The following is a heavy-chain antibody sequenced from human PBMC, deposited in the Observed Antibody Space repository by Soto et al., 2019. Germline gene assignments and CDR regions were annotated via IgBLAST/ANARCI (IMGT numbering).Heavy chain of an antibody. J-gene: IGHJ6*02. V-gene: IGHV5-51*01. CDR3: ARLRDGYNYHYYGMDV. Sequence: PGESLKISCKGSGYSFTSYWIGWVRQMPGKGLEWMGIIYPGDSDTRYSPSFQGQVTISADKSISTAYLQWSSLKASDTAMYYCARLRDGYNYHYYGMDVWGQGTTVTVSS. D-gene: IGHD5-12*01. CDR2: IYPGDSDT. CDR1: GYSFTSYW.